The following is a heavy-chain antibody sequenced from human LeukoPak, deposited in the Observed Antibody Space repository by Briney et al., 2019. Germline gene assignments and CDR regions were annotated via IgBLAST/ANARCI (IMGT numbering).Heavy chain of an antibody. CDR2: INPNSGGT. CDR1: GYTFTGYY. Sequence: GASVKVSCKASGYTFTGYYMHWVRQAPGQGLEWMGWINPNSGGTSYAQKFQGRVTMTRDTSISTAYMELSRLRSDDTAVYYCARVSGYDSMIDYWGQGTLVTVSS. J-gene: IGHJ4*02. CDR3: ARVSGYDSMIDY. V-gene: IGHV1-2*02. D-gene: IGHD5-12*01.